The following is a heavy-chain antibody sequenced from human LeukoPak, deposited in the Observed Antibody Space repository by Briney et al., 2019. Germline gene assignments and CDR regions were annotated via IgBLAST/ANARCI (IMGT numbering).Heavy chain of an antibody. CDR1: GYTFTSYY. D-gene: IGHD6-13*01. Sequence: GASVKVSCKASGYTFTSYYIHWVRQAPGQGLEWVGTINPSGGNTNYAQRFQGRVTMTRDRSTSTVYMELSSLRSDDTAVYYCARGPYVAAAEGGSFDYWGQGTLVTVSS. V-gene: IGHV1-46*01. CDR2: INPSGGNT. J-gene: IGHJ4*02. CDR3: ARGPYVAAAEGGSFDY.